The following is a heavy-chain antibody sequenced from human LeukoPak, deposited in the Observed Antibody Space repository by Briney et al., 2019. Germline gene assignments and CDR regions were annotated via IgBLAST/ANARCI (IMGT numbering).Heavy chain of an antibody. CDR2: INPNSGGT. CDR3: ARSRGGYEDY. Sequence: GASVKVSCKASGYTFTGSYMHWVRQAPGQGLEWMGWINPNSGGTNYAQKIQGRVTMTRDTFTSTAYMELSSLRSDDTAVYYCARSRGGYEDYWGQGTLVTVSS. V-gene: IGHV1-2*02. CDR1: GYTFTGSY. J-gene: IGHJ4*02. D-gene: IGHD5-12*01.